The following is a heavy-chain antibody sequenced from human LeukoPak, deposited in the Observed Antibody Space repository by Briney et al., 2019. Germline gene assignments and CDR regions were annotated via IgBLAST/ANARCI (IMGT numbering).Heavy chain of an antibody. CDR1: GGSISSYC. V-gene: IGHV4-59*01. D-gene: IGHD2-15*01. Sequence: SETLSLTCTVSGGSISSYCWSWIRQPPGKGLEWIGYIYYSGSTNYNPSLKSRVTISVDTSKNQFSLKLSSVTAADTAVYYCARGYCSGGSCYEFDYWGQGTLVTVSS. J-gene: IGHJ4*02. CDR2: IYYSGST. CDR3: ARGYCSGGSCYEFDY.